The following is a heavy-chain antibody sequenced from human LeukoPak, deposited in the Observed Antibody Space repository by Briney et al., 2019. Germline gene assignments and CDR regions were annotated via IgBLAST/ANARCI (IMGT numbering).Heavy chain of an antibody. J-gene: IGHJ6*03. CDR2: INPNSGGT. Sequence: ASVKVSCKASGYTFTSYAMNWVRQAPGQGLEWMGWINPNSGGTNYAQKFQGRVTMTRDTSISTAYMELSRLRSDDTAVYYCARDFRYYMDVWGKGTTVTVSS. V-gene: IGHV1-2*02. CDR1: GYTFTSYA. CDR3: ARDFRYYMDV.